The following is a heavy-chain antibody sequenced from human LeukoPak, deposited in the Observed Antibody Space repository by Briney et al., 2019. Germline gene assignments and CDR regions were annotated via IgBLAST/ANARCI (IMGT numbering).Heavy chain of an antibody. V-gene: IGHV4-61*02. CDR2: IYTSGST. CDR1: GGSISSGSYY. CDR3: AREEANWGCLDY. D-gene: IGHD7-27*01. J-gene: IGHJ4*02. Sequence: SETLSLTGTVSGGSISSGSYYWSRIRQPAGKGLEWMGRIYTSGSTNYNPARKSRVTISVDTSKNQFSLKLSSVTAADTAVYYCAREEANWGCLDYWGQGTLVTVSS.